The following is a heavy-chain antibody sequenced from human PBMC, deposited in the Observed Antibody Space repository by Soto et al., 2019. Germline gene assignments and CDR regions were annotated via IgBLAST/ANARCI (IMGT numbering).Heavy chain of an antibody. CDR1: GGSINSRYW. V-gene: IGHV4-4*02. J-gene: IGHJ4*02. CDR3: ARDQNGSGNYYTRYFNY. CDR2: IYHSGST. D-gene: IGHD3-10*01. Sequence: SETLSLTCAVSGGSINSRYWWSWVRQSPGKGLEWIGEIYHSGSTNYNPSLKSRVTISVDKSKNQFSLNLSSVTAADTAVYYCARDQNGSGNYYTRYFNYWGQGTLVT.